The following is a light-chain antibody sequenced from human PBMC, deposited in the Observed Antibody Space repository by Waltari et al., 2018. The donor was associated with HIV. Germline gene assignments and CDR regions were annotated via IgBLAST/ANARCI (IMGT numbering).Light chain of an antibody. CDR1: QSLLHSNGYNY. CDR2: LGS. V-gene: IGKV2-28*01. Sequence: DIVMTQSPLSLPVTPGEPASISCRSSQSLLHSNGYNYLDWYLQKPGQSPQLLIYLGSNRAAGVPDRFSGSGSGTDFTRTISRVEAEEVGVYYCMQALQSPLAFGRGTKVEIK. J-gene: IGKJ4*01. CDR3: MQALQSPLA.